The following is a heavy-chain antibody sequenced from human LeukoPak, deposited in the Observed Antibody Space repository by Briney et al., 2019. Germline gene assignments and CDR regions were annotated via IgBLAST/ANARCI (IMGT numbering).Heavy chain of an antibody. Sequence: ASVKVSCKASGDTFSSYALNWVRQAPGQGLEWMGGIIPMFGTANYAQKFQGRVTITADESTSTAYMELSSLRSEDTAVFYCARDPSVAVTGIYSNYVPYYFDYWGQGALVTVSS. D-gene: IGHD4-11*01. J-gene: IGHJ4*02. CDR3: ARDPSVAVTGIYSNYVPYYFDY. V-gene: IGHV1-69*13. CDR2: IIPMFGTA. CDR1: GDTFSSYA.